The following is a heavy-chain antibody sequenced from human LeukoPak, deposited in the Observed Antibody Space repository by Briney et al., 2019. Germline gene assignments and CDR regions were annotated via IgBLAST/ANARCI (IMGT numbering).Heavy chain of an antibody. V-gene: IGHV4-34*01. CDR1: GGSFSGYY. J-gene: IGHJ4*02. Sequence: SETLSLTCAVYGGSFSGYYWSWIRQPPGKGLEWIGEINHSGSTNYNPSLKSRVTISVDTSKNQFSLKLSSVTAAGTAVYYCASAIGGGYGFDYWGQGTLVTVSS. D-gene: IGHD5-12*01. CDR2: INHSGST. CDR3: ASAIGGGYGFDY.